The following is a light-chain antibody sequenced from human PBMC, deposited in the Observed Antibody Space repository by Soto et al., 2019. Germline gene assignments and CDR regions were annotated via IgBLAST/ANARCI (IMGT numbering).Light chain of an antibody. J-gene: IGKJ1*01. CDR3: QQYNSWTPWK. CDR1: QSVSSD. V-gene: IGKV3-15*01. CDR2: GAS. Sequence: EIVMTQSPATLSVSPGERATLSCRASQSVSSDLAWYQQKPGQAPRLLIYGASTRATGIPARFSGSGSGTEFTLTISSLQSEAFAVYYCQQYNSWTPWKFGRGTTVQIK.